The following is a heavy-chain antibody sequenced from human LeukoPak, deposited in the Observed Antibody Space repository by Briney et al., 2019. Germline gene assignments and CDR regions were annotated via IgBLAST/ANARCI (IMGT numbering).Heavy chain of an antibody. Sequence: SETLSLTCAVYGGSFSGYYWSWVRQPPGKGLEWIGEINHSGSTNYNPSLKSRVTISVDTSKNQFSLKLSSVTAADTAVYYCARDRGRKTTVVTTYYGMDVWGQGTTVTVSS. D-gene: IGHD4-17*01. V-gene: IGHV4-34*09. CDR1: GGSFSGYY. J-gene: IGHJ6*02. CDR2: INHSGST. CDR3: ARDRGRKTTVVTTYYGMDV.